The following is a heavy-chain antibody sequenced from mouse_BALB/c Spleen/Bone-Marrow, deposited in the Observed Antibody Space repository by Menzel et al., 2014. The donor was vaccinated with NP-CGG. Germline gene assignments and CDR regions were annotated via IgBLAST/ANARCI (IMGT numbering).Heavy chain of an antibody. J-gene: IGHJ2*01. V-gene: IGHV1-9*01. Sequence: VQLQQSGAELMKPGASVKISCKATGYTFSRYWIEWVKQRPGHGLEWIGEILPGNGDTNYNENFKGKATFTADTPSNTAYMQLSSLTSEDSAVYYCVRFHYYFDYWGQSTTLTVSS. CDR3: VRFHYYFDY. CDR1: GYTFSRYW. CDR2: ILPGNGDT.